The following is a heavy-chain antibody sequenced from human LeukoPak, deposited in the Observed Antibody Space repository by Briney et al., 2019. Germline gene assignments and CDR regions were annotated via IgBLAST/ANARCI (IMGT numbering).Heavy chain of an antibody. CDR1: EFSVGSNY. V-gene: IGHV3-7*01. Sequence: GGSLRLSCAASEFSVGSNYMTWVRQAPGKGLEWVANIKQDGSEKYYVDSVKGRFTISRDNAKNSLYLQMNSLRAEDTAVYYCARGSFGYCGGDCYSGYRFDPWGQGTLVTVSS. J-gene: IGHJ5*02. D-gene: IGHD2-21*02. CDR3: ARGSFGYCGGDCYSGYRFDP. CDR2: IKQDGSEK.